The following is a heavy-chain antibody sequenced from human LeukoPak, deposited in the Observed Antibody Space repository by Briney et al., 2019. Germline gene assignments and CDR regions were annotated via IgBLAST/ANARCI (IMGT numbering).Heavy chain of an antibody. V-gene: IGHV3-48*01. Sequence: PGGSLRLSCAASGFTFSSYSMNWVRQAPGKGLEWVSYISSSSSTIYYADSVKGRFTISRDNAKNSLYLQMNSLRAEDTAVYYCARRGVVATTRYYYYYMDVWGKGTTVTVSS. J-gene: IGHJ6*03. CDR3: ARRGVVATTRYYYYYMDV. CDR2: ISSSSSTI. D-gene: IGHD5-12*01. CDR1: GFTFSSYS.